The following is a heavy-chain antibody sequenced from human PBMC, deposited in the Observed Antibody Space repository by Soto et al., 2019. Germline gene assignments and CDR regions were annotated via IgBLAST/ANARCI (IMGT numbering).Heavy chain of an antibody. CDR2: ISSSSSTI. CDR3: ASVDY. V-gene: IGHV3-48*01. CDR1: GFTFSSYS. Sequence: EVQLVESGGGWVQPGGSRRLSCAASGFTFSSYSMNWVRQAPGKGLEWVSYISSSSSTIYYADSVKGRFTISRDNAKNSLYLQMNSLRAEDTAVYYCASVDYWGQGTLVTVSS. J-gene: IGHJ4*02.